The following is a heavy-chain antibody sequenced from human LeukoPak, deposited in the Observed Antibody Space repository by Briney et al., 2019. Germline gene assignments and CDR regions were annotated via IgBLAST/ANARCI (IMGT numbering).Heavy chain of an antibody. J-gene: IGHJ4*02. D-gene: IGHD3-10*01. CDR2: IGSDGSKQ. CDR3: ATDGSGTSFPYYFES. Sequence: GGSLRLSCAASGFFFTSSGMNWVRHAPGKGLEWVTFIGSDGSKQYYADSVKGRFSISRDNSRNTVSLQMNSLRLEDTAVYYCATDGSGTSFPYYFESWGQGTLVTVSS. V-gene: IGHV3-30*02. CDR1: GFFFTSSG.